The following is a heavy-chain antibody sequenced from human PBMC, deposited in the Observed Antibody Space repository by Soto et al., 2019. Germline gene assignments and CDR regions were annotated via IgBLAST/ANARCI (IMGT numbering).Heavy chain of an antibody. Sequence: ASVKVSCKASGYTFTSYAMHWVRQAPGQGLEWMGWINPNSGGTNYAQKFQGWVTMTRDTSISTAYMELSRLRSDDTAVYYCASSGVVVTRNDAFDSWGQGTMVTVSS. CDR1: GYTFTSYA. J-gene: IGHJ3*02. V-gene: IGHV1-2*04. D-gene: IGHD2-21*02. CDR3: ASSGVVVTRNDAFDS. CDR2: INPNSGGT.